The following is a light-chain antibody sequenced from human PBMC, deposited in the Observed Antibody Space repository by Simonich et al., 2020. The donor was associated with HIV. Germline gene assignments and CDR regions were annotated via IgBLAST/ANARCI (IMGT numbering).Light chain of an antibody. CDR3: QAWDSSTVV. Sequence: SYELTQPPSVSVSPGQTASITCSGDKLGDKYACWYQQKPGQSPVLGIYQDSKRPSGIPERFSGSNSGNTATLTISGTQARDEADYYCQAWDSSTVVFGVGTKLTVL. CDR2: QDS. J-gene: IGLJ2*01. V-gene: IGLV3-1*01. CDR1: KLGDKY.